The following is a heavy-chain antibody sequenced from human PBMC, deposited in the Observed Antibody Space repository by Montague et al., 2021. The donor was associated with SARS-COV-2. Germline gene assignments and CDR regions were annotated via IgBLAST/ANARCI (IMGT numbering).Heavy chain of an antibody. D-gene: IGHD2-2*01. CDR2: GHYRSNRYN. Sequence: CAISGDSDAVEELSRNWAEQSPARHPRRQVVGHYRSNRYNDYAESVKSRITIDPDTSKHQFSLHLNSVTPEDTAVYYCARILVGSKYYFDFWGQGTLVTVSS. J-gene: IGHJ4*02. CDR1: GDSDAVEELS. CDR3: ARILVGSKYYFDF. V-gene: IGHV6-1*01.